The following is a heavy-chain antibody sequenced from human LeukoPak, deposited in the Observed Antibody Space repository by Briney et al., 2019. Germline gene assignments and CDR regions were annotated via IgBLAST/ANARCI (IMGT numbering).Heavy chain of an antibody. CDR2: IYYSGST. V-gene: IGHV4-31*03. Sequence: SETLSLTCTVSGGSISSGGYYWSWIRQHPGKGLEWIGYIYYSGSTYYNPSLKSRVTISVDTSKNQFSLELSSVTAADTAVYYCARGVGHDFWNYYYYMDVWGKGTTVTVSS. J-gene: IGHJ6*03. D-gene: IGHD3-3*01. CDR1: GGSISSGGYY. CDR3: ARGVGHDFWNYYYYMDV.